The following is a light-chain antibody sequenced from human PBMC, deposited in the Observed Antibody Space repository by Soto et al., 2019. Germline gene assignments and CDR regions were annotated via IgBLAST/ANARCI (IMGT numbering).Light chain of an antibody. CDR2: DAS. CDR3: QQCNSYSWT. V-gene: IGKV1-5*01. CDR1: QNINNW. J-gene: IGKJ1*01. Sequence: DLQMTQSPSTLSASVGDRVTITWLASQNINNWLAWYQQKPGKAPKLLIHDASSLESGVPSRFSGSGSGTEFTLTISSLQPDDFATYYCQQCNSYSWTFGQGTKVDIK.